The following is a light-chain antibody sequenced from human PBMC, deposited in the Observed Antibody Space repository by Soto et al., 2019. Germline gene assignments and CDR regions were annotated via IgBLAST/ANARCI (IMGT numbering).Light chain of an antibody. CDR2: GAS. CDR1: ENVNQN. V-gene: IGKV3-15*01. Sequence: EILMTQSPATLSVSPGERATLSCRASENVNQNLAWYQQKPGQAPRLLIYGASARATGIPARFSGSGSRTEFTLTIGSLQPDDFATYYCQQYNSYPWTFGQGTKVDIK. CDR3: QQYNSYPWT. J-gene: IGKJ1*01.